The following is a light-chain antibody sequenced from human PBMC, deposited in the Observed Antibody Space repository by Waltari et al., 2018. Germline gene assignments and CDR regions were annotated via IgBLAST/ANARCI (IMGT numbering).Light chain of an antibody. CDR1: QSVTSIS. V-gene: IGKV3-20*01. CDR3: QQYDGEVVT. CDR2: GTS. Sequence: RASQSVTSISLNWYQQKPGQAPRLLIYGTSTRATCITDRFSGSGSGTDFTLTISRLEPEDFAVYYCQQYDGEVVTFGGGTKVEI. J-gene: IGKJ4*01.